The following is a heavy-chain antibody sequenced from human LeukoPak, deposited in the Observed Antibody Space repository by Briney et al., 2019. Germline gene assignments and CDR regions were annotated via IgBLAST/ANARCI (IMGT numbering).Heavy chain of an antibody. Sequence: SETLSLTCTVSGGSISSYYWSWIRQPPGKGLEWIGYIYYSGSTNYNPSLKSRVTISVKTSKNQFSLKLRSVTAADTAVYYCARGNGGLLDYWGQGTLVTVSS. CDR3: ARGNGGLLDY. CDR1: GGSISSYY. CDR2: IYYSGST. V-gene: IGHV4-59*01. J-gene: IGHJ4*02. D-gene: IGHD2-8*01.